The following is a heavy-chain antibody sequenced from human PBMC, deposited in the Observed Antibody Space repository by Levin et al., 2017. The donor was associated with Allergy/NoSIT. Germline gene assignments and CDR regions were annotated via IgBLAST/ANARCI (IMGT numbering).Heavy chain of an antibody. V-gene: IGHV3-7*01. CDR1: RFTFSVFW. CDR2: INLDGSEK. CDR3: ARYGEGDFCSGGGCSSFGF. Sequence: GGSLILSCTASRFTFSVFWMSWVRQGPGKGLEWVANINLDGSEKNYVDSVKGRFTISRDNTKKVVYLQMNSLRAEDTAVYYCARYGEGDFCSGGGCSSFGFWGQGTLVSVS. D-gene: IGHD2-15*01. J-gene: IGHJ4*02.